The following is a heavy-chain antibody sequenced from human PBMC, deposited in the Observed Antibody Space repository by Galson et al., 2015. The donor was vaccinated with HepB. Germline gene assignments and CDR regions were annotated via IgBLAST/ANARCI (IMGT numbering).Heavy chain of an antibody. J-gene: IGHJ4*02. CDR2: IYYSGST. CDR1: GGSISSGDYY. V-gene: IGHV4-31*03. D-gene: IGHD3-22*01. Sequence: TLSLTCTVSGGSISSGDYYWSWIRQPPGKGLEWIGYIYYSGSTYYNPSLKSRLTISVDTSKNQFSLKLSSVTAADTAVYYCARHGSIGYYLDYFDYWGQGTLVTVSS. CDR3: ARHGSIGYYLDYFDY.